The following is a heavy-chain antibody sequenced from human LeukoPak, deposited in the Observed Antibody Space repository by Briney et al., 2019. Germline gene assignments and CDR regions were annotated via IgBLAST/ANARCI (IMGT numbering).Heavy chain of an antibody. CDR2: ISYDGSNK. CDR1: GFIFSDHY. CDR3: ARDYYDSSMGFLGYGMDV. V-gene: IGHV3-30*19. Sequence: GSLRLSCAASGFIFSDHYMDWVRQAPGKGLEWVAVISYDGSNKYYADSVKGRFTISRDNSKNTLYLQMNSLRAEDTAVYYCARDYYDSSMGFLGYGMDVWGQGTTVTVSS. J-gene: IGHJ6*02. D-gene: IGHD3-22*01.